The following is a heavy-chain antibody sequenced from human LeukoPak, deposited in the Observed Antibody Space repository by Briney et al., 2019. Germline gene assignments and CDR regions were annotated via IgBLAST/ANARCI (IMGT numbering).Heavy chain of an antibody. CDR2: IYYSGST. Sequence: SETLSLTCTVSGGSISSYYWSWIRQPPENGLEWIGYIYYSGSTNYNPSLKRRVTISVDTSKNQFSLKLSSVTAADTAVYYCARSFHSSSWYFDYWGQGTLVTVSS. J-gene: IGHJ4*02. V-gene: IGHV4-59*08. D-gene: IGHD6-13*01. CDR1: GGSISSYY. CDR3: ARSFHSSSWYFDY.